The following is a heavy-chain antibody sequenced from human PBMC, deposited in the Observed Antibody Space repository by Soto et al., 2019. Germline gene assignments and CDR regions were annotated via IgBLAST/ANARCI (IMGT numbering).Heavy chain of an antibody. CDR3: ARFDGSDRTYWFDP. V-gene: IGHV4-59*02. D-gene: IGHD3-10*01. CDR2: IYYDGIT. J-gene: IGHJ5*02. CDR1: GGSVTSYY. Sequence: SETLSLTCTVSGGSVTSYYWSWIRQPPGKGLEWIGYIYYDGITNYNPSLKSRVIISVDTSKNQFSLKLSSVTAADTAVSYCARFDGSDRTYWFDPWGQRTLVTVSS.